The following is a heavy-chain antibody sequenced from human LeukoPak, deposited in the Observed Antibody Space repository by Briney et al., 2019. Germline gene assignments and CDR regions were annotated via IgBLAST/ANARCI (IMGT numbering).Heavy chain of an antibody. Sequence: PSETLSLTCTVPGGSISRHYWSWIRQPPGKGLEWIGYIYYSGSTNYNPSLKSRVTISVDTSKNQFSLKLSSVTAADTAVYYCARERSGSYFEFDYWGQGTLVTVSS. V-gene: IGHV4-59*11. CDR3: ARERSGSYFEFDY. CDR2: IYYSGST. J-gene: IGHJ4*02. D-gene: IGHD1-26*01. CDR1: GGSISRHY.